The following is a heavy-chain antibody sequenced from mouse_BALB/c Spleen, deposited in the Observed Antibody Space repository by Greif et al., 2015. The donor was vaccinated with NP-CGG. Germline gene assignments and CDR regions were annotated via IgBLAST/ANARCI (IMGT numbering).Heavy chain of an antibody. J-gene: IGHJ2*01. D-gene: IGHD2-3*01. Sequence: EVQLQESGGGLVKPGGSLKLSCAASGFTFSSYTMSWVRQTPEKRLEWVATISSGGSYTYYPDSVKGRFTISRDNAKNPLYLQMSSLKSEDTAMYYCTREDDGYYGYWGQGTTLTVSS. V-gene: IGHV5-6-4*01. CDR1: GFTFSSYT. CDR2: ISSGGSYT. CDR3: TREDDGYYGY.